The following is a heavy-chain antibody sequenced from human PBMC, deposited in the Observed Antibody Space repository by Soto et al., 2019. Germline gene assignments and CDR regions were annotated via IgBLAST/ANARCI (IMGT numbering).Heavy chain of an antibody. CDR3: AKGPGYSGYDSFN. J-gene: IGHJ4*02. CDR1: GFTFSSYG. D-gene: IGHD5-12*01. CDR2: ISYDGSNK. Sequence: QVQLVESGGGVVRPGRSLRLYCAASGFTFSSYGMHWVRQAPGKGLEWVAVISYDGSNKYYADSVKGRFTISRDNSKNTLYLQMNSLRAEDTAVYYCAKGPGYSGYDSFNWGQGTLVTVSS. V-gene: IGHV3-30*18.